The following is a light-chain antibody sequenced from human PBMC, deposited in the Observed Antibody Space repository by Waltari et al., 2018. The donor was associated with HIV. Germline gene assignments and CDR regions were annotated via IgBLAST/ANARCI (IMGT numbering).Light chain of an antibody. Sequence: SYVLTQSPSVSVAPGQTARITCGGNNIESNSVHWFQQKAGQAPLLVIYDDIDRPSGIPERFSASNSGNTATLTISGVGAGDEADYFCQVWDSDSDVVVFGGGTKLTVL. CDR1: NIESNS. V-gene: IGLV3-21*02. CDR3: QVWDSDSDVVV. J-gene: IGLJ2*01. CDR2: DDI.